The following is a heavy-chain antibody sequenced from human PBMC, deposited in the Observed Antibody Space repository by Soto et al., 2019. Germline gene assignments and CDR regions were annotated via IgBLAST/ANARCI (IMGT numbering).Heavy chain of an antibody. J-gene: IGHJ3*02. V-gene: IGHV3-30*03. CDR1: GFTFSSYG. D-gene: IGHD6-13*01. CDR2: ISFDGSFK. CDR3: ATIAAPPAFNI. Sequence: GGSLRLSCAASGFTFSSYGMHWVRQAPGKGLEYVAVISFDGSFKYYADSVKGRFTISRDNSKNTLYLQINSLRTEDTAVYYCATIAAPPAFNIWGQGTMVTVSS.